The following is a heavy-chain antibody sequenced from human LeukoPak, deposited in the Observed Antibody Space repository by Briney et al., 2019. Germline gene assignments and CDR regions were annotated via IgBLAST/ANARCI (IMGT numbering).Heavy chain of an antibody. D-gene: IGHD6-19*01. J-gene: IGHJ4*02. V-gene: IGHV4-39*01. CDR3: ARRRAGNFDY. CDR1: GGSISSSSYY. CDR2: IYYSGST. Sequence: SETLSLTCTVSGGSISSSSYYWGWIRQPPGKGLEWIGSIYYSGSTYYNPSLKSRVTISVDTSKNQFSLKLSSVTAADTAVYYCARRRAGNFDYWGQGTLVTVSS.